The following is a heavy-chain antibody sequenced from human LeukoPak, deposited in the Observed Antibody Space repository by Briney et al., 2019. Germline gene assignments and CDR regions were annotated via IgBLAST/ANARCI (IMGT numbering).Heavy chain of an antibody. D-gene: IGHD4-23*01. CDR1: GSTVSDLA. CDR2: YDPEEGET. V-gene: IGHV1-24*01. CDR3: AVAGDYADNSALDY. J-gene: IGHJ4*02. Sequence: ASVKVSCKVSGSTVSDLAMHWLRHSPRKRLEWMGGYDPEEGETLYAQQFRGRVTMTEDTSTDTAYMELSSLRSDDTAVYYCAVAGDYADNSALDYWAQGTLLTVSS.